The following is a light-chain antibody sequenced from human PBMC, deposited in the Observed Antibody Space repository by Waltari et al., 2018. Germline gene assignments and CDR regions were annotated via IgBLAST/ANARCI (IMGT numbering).Light chain of an antibody. V-gene: IGKV4-1*01. Sequence: DIVMTQSPDSLAVSLGERATINCKSSQSLLYYSNNKNYLAWYQHKAGHPPKLLISWASTRESGVPDRFSGSGSGTDFTLTISSLQAEDVAVYDCQQYYSTPPVTFGQGTKLEIK. CDR1: QSLLYYSNNKNY. CDR3: QQYYSTPPVT. CDR2: WAS. J-gene: IGKJ2*01.